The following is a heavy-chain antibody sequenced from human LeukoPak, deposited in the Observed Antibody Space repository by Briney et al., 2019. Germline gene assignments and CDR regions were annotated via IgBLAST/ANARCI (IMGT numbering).Heavy chain of an antibody. CDR1: GFTFSNAW. CDR2: ISGSGGRT. D-gene: IGHD5-18*01. CDR3: ARPIRGYSYVLGS. V-gene: IGHV3-23*01. J-gene: IGHJ5*02. Sequence: GGSLRLSCAASGFTFSNAWMSWVRQAPGKGLEWVSGISGSGGRTYFADSVKGRFTISRDNSKNTLYLQMNSLRAEDTAVYYCARPIRGYSYVLGSWGQGTLVTVSS.